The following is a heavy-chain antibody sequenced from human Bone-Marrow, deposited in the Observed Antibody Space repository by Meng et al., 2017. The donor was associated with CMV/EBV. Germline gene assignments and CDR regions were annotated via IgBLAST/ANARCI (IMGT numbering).Heavy chain of an antibody. J-gene: IGHJ6*02. CDR1: GGSISSSSYY. CDR2: IYYSGST. Sequence: SETLSLTCTVSGGSISSSSYYWGWIRQPPGKGLEWIGSIYYSGSTYYNPSLKSRVTISVDTSKNQFSLKLSSVTAADTAVYYCARGSPYDPLNVWGQGTTVTVSS. CDR3: ARGSPYDPLNV. V-gene: IGHV4-39*07. D-gene: IGHD5-12*01.